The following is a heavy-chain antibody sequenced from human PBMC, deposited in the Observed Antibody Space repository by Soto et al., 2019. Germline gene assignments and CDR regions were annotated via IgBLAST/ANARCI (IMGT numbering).Heavy chain of an antibody. Sequence: QVQLQQWGAGPLRPLETLSLTCGVSGGSFSGYYWAWIRQSPGKGLEWIGEINDRGSINYNPSLKCRVSISVDTSKNHYSLNLRSVTAAYTAVYFCARESHDILTGPPWVWYFDLWGRGTLVTVSS. J-gene: IGHJ2*01. CDR1: GGSFSGYY. CDR2: INDRGSI. V-gene: IGHV4-34*01. CDR3: ARESHDILTGPPWVWYFDL. D-gene: IGHD3-9*01.